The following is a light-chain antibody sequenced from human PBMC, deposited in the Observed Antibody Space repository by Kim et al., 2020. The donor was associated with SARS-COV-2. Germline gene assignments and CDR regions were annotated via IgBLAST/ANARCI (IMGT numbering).Light chain of an antibody. CDR2: QDI. J-gene: IGLJ2*01. Sequence: SVSPGQTDTIPCSVDNLGGRYVSWYQQRPGQTPVLVMYQDIERPSGIPDRFSGSNSGNRATLTISGTQAMDEADYYCQAWDNNAAIFGGGTQLTVL. CDR1: NLGGRY. V-gene: IGLV3-1*01. CDR3: QAWDNNAAI.